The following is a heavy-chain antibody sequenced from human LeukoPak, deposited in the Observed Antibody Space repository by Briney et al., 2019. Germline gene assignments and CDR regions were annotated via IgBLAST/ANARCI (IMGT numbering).Heavy chain of an antibody. CDR2: ISGDGSGT. Sequence: GGSLRLSCAPSGFTFSSYAMSWVRQAPGKGLEWVAVISGDGSGTYYADSVRGRFTISRDNSKNTVYLQMNSLRAEDTAIYYCAKAVGSSGYFSRDAFDIWGQGTMVTVSS. V-gene: IGHV3-23*01. CDR1: GFTFSSYA. CDR3: AKAVGSSGYFSRDAFDI. D-gene: IGHD3-22*01. J-gene: IGHJ3*02.